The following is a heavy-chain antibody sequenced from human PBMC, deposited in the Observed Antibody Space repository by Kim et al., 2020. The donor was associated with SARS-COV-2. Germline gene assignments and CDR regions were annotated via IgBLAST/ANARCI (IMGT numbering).Heavy chain of an antibody. J-gene: IGHJ6*02. CDR2: INPSGGST. D-gene: IGHD3-3*01. CDR3: ARDVGDQSITESQAYYYGMDV. CDR1: GYTFTSYY. Sequence: ASVKVSCKASGYTFTSYYMHWVRQAPGQGLEWMGIINPSGGSTSYAQKFQGRVTMTRDTSTSTVYMELSSLRSEDTAVYYCARDVGDQSITESQAYYYGMDVWGQGTTVTVSS. V-gene: IGHV1-46*01.